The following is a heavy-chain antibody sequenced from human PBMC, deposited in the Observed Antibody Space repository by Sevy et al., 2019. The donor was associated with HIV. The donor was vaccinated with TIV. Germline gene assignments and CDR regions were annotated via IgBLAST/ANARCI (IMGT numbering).Heavy chain of an antibody. CDR2: ISLDGSNK. J-gene: IGHJ6*02. Sequence: GGSLRLSCAASGFTFSYYSMHWVRQAPGKGLEWVATISLDGSNKHYADSVKGRFTISRDDSKNTVYLQMDSLRAEDTAVYYCARLGGYGDYVYHYNGMDVWGQGTTVTVSS. CDR3: ARLGGYGDYVYHYNGMDV. CDR1: GFTFSYYS. D-gene: IGHD4-17*01. V-gene: IGHV3-30*04.